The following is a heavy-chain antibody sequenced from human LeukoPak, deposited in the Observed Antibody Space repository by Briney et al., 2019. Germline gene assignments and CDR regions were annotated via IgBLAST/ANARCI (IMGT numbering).Heavy chain of an antibody. CDR1: GYTLTELS. CDR3: ATSGIWYPLYFDY. V-gene: IGHV1-24*01. CDR2: FDPEDGET. Sequence: ASVKVSCKVSGYTLTELSMHWVRQAPGKGLELMGGFDPEDGETIYAQKFQGRVTMTEDTSTDTAYMELSSLRSEDTAVYYCATSGIWYPLYFDYWGQGTLVTVSS. D-gene: IGHD6-13*01. J-gene: IGHJ4*02.